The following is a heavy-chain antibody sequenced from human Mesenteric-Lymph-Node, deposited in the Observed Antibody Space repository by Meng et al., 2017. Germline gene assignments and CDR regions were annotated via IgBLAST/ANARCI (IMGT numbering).Heavy chain of an antibody. CDR3: ARDSQGTYLDY. CDR1: GFSVRSNF. Sequence: VQLVESGGGLGQPGGSLRLSCSASGFSVRSNFMTWVCQAPGKGLELVSLIYSDDKTYYVDSVKDRFTISRDKSDNTLYLQMNSLTTEDTAVYYCARDSQGTYLDYWGQGTLVTVSS. D-gene: IGHD1-7*01. J-gene: IGHJ4*02. CDR2: IYSDDKT. V-gene: IGHV3-66*02.